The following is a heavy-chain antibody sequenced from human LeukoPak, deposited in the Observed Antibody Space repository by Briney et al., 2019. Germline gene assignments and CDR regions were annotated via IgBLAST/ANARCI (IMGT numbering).Heavy chain of an antibody. J-gene: IGHJ4*02. D-gene: IGHD3-9*01. CDR3: AKSSYYDILTGYAGV. CDR1: GFTFSCYA. V-gene: IGHV3-23*01. CDR2: ISGSGGSR. Sequence: GGSLRLSCAASGFTFSCYAMSWVRQAPGKGLEWVSGISGSGGSRYYADSVKGRFTISRDKSKNALYLQMNSLRAEDTAVYYCAKSSYYDILTGYAGVWGQGTLVTVSS.